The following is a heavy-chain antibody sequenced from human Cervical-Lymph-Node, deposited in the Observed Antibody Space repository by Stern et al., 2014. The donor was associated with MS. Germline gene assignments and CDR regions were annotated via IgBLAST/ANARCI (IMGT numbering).Heavy chain of an antibody. V-gene: IGHV3-7*03. CDR2: INQDGGEK. D-gene: IGHD6-25*01. CDR1: GFSFSSYW. Sequence: EVQLEESGGGLVQPGGSLRLSCAASGFSFSSYWMSWVRQAPGKGLEWVANINQDGGEKYYVDSVKGRITISRDNAKNSLDLQMDSLRAEDTAVYYCAREGPGTSSGHDFWGQGTLVTVSS. J-gene: IGHJ4*02. CDR3: AREGPGTSSGHDF.